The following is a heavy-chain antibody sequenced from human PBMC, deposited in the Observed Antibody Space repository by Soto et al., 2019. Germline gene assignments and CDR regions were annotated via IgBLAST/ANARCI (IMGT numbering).Heavy chain of an antibody. CDR1: GFTFSSYG. Sequence: QVQLVESGGGVVQPGRSLRLSCAASGFTFSSYGMHWVRQAPGKGLEWVAVISYDGSNKYYADSVKGRFTISRDNSKNTLYLQMNSLRAEDTAVYYCAKDVGGYDFWSGYTHYYYYYGMDVWGQGTTVTVSS. D-gene: IGHD3-3*01. J-gene: IGHJ6*02. V-gene: IGHV3-30*18. CDR2: ISYDGSNK. CDR3: AKDVGGYDFWSGYTHYYYYYGMDV.